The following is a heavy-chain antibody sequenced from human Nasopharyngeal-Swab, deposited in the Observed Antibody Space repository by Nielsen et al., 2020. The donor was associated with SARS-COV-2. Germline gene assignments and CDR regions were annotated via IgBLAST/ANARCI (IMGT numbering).Heavy chain of an antibody. Sequence: SVKVSCKASGGTFSSYAISWVGQDPGQGLEGRGGIIPILGVANYAQKFQGRVTITADKSTSTAYMELSSLRSEDTAVYYCAIMTTVTTWSFGPLDYWGQGTLVTVSS. J-gene: IGHJ4*02. CDR1: GGTFSSYA. CDR3: AIMTTVTTWSFGPLDY. CDR2: IIPILGVA. V-gene: IGHV1-69*10. D-gene: IGHD4-17*01.